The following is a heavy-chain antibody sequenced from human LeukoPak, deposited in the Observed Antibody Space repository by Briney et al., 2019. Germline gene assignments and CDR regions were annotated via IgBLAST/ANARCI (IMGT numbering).Heavy chain of an antibody. CDR3: AREGVPGIEMAIDY. V-gene: IGHV4-59*11. CDR2: IYYSGSA. Sequence: KASETLSLTCTVSGGSISSHYWSWIRQPLGKGLEWIGYIYYSGSANYNPSLKSRVTISVDTSKNQFSLKLSSVTAADTAVYYCAREGVPGIEMAIDYWGQGTLVTVSS. D-gene: IGHD5-24*01. CDR1: GGSISSHY. J-gene: IGHJ4*02.